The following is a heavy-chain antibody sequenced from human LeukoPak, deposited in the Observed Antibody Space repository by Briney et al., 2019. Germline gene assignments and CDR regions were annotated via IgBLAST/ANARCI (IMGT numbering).Heavy chain of an antibody. V-gene: IGHV1-2*02. CDR2: INPNSGGT. D-gene: IGHD3-10*01. Sequence: ASVKVSCKASGYTLTGHYIHWVRQAPGQGLEWMGWINPNSGGTNYAQKFQGRVTMTRDTSISTAYMELSRLRFDDTAVYYCARIRGPGSFDYWGQGTLFTVSS. J-gene: IGHJ4*02. CDR3: ARIRGPGSFDY. CDR1: GYTLTGHY.